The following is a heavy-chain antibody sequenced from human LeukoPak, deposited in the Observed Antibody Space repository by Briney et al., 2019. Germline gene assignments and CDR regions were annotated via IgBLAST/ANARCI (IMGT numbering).Heavy chain of an antibody. CDR2: ISYDGSNK. CDR1: GFTFSSYG. CDR3: AKGYYDFWSGDQYDY. D-gene: IGHD3-3*01. V-gene: IGHV3-30*18. J-gene: IGHJ4*02. Sequence: PGGSLRLSCAASGFTFSSYGMHWVRQAPGKGLEWVAVISYDGSNKYYADSVKGRFTISRDNSKNTLYLQMNSLRAEDTAVYYCAKGYYDFWSGDQYDYWGQGALVTVSS.